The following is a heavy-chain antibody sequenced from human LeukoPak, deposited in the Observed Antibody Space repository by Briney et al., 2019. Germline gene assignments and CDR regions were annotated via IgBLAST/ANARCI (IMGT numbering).Heavy chain of an antibody. CDR3: AREGSSPFAFDF. V-gene: IGHV4-59*01. Sequence: PSETLSLTRSVSGTSISSYYWSWIRPPPGKGLEWIGNIKYGGDTNYNPSLKSRVAISVDTSKNQLSLRLNSVTAADPAVYYCAREGSSPFAFDFWGRGTMVTVSS. CDR2: IKYGGDT. CDR1: GTSISSYY. J-gene: IGHJ3*01. D-gene: IGHD3-10*01.